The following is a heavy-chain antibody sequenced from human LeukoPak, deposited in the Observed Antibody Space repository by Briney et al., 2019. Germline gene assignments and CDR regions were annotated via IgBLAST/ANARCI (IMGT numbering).Heavy chain of an antibody. V-gene: IGHV4-59*08. D-gene: IGHD1-26*01. J-gene: IGHJ4*02. CDR1: GGSVRSYY. CDR2: IYYIGST. Sequence: SETPSLTCTVSGGSVRSYYWSWIRQPPGKGLEWIGYIYYIGSTNYNPSLKSRVTISVDTSKNQFSLKLSSVTAADTAVYYCARLGSGTYQYYFDYWGQGTLVTVSS. CDR3: ARLGSGTYQYYFDY.